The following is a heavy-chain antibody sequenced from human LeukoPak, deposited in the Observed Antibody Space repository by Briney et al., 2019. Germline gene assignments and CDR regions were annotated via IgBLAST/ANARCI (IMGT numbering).Heavy chain of an antibody. J-gene: IGHJ4*02. CDR3: VPANDRYFFFDY. CDR1: GYRFTGYY. Sequence: ASVKVSFTTSGYRFTGYYMHWVRQAPGQRLEWLGWINPSSGDTNYAQKFQGRVAMTRDASISTAYMELGRLTSDDTAVYYCVPANDRYFFFDYWGQGTPVTVSS. V-gene: IGHV1-2*02. CDR2: INPSSGDT. D-gene: IGHD2/OR15-2a*01.